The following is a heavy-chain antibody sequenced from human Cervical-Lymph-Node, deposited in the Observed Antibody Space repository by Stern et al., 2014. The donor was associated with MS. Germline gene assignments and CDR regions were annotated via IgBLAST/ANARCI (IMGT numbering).Heavy chain of an antibody. CDR3: ARGNSTGYYRDWFDP. J-gene: IGHJ5*02. V-gene: IGHV2-5*02. CDR2: ISWDDDK. CDR1: GFSLPASGVS. D-gene: IGHD6-19*01. Sequence: QVTLRQSGPTLVKPTQTLTLTCTFSGFSLPASGVSVGWIRQPPGKPLEWLALISWDDDKRYSPSLKSRLTITKYTSKNQVVLTMTNMDPVDTATFYCARGNSTGYYRDWFDPWGQGTLVTVSS.